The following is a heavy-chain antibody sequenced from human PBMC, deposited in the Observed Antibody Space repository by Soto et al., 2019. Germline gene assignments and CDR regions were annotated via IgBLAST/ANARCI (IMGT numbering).Heavy chain of an antibody. V-gene: IGHV1-3*05. J-gene: IGHJ4*02. CDR1: GYTFSNFA. D-gene: IGHD1-1*01. Sequence: QVQLVQSGAEEKKPGASVKVSCKASGYTFSNFAMQWVRQAPGQRLEWMGWINRGNGNTEYSQKFQGRVTITRDTSASSVYMELSSQTSEDTAVYYCARSSTVDTTAGGTHFDYWGQGTLVTVSS. CDR2: INRGNGNT. CDR3: ARSSTVDTTAGGTHFDY.